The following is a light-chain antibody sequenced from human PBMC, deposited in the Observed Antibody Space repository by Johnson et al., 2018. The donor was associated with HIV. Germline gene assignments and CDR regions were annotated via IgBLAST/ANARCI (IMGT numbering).Light chain of an antibody. CDR1: SSNIGNNY. Sequence: QSVLTQPPSVSAAPGQKVTISCSGSSSNIGNNYVSWYQQLPGTAPKLLMYEDNKRPSGIPDRFSGSKSGPSATLGITGLQTGDEADCYCGSWDSRLSAGHVFGTGTKVTVL. V-gene: IGLV1-51*02. CDR3: GSWDSRLSAGHV. CDR2: EDN. J-gene: IGLJ1*01.